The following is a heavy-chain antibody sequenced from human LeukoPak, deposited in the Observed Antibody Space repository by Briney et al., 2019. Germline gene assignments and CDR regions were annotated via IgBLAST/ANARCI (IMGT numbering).Heavy chain of an antibody. V-gene: IGHV4-4*02. J-gene: IGHJ5*02. CDR2: IYHSGST. D-gene: IGHD5-12*01. Sequence: SGTLSLTCVVSGGSISSSFWWSWVRQPPGKGLEWIGEIYHSGSTNYNPSLKSRVTISVDKSKNQFSLKLSSVTAADTAVYYCARKGYDYGWFDPWGQGTLVTVSS. CDR1: GGSISSSFW. CDR3: ARKGYDYGWFDP.